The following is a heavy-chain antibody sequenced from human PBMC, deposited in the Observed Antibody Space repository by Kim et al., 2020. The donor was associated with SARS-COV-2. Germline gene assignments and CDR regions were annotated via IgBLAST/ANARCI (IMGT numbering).Heavy chain of an antibody. Sequence: GGSLRLSCTASGFTFGDYAMSWFRQAPGKGLEWVGFIRSKAYGGTTEYAASVKGRFTISRDDSKSIAYLQMNSLKTEDTAVYYCTSQGGDDEWELLHWYFDLWGRGTLVTVSS. CDR1: GFTFGDYA. CDR2: IRSKAYGGTT. V-gene: IGHV3-49*03. D-gene: IGHD1-26*01. J-gene: IGHJ2*01. CDR3: TSQGGDDEWELLHWYFDL.